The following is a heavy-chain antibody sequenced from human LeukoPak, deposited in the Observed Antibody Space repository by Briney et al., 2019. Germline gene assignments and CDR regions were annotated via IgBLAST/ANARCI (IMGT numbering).Heavy chain of an antibody. CDR2: ISGSGAST. Sequence: GGSLRLSCAASGFTFSSYAMSWVRQAPGKGLEWVSAISGSGASTYYADSVKGRFTISRDNSKNTLYLQMNSLRAEDTAVYYCAKRGGDSSSSTVSCWFDPWGQGTLVTVSS. V-gene: IGHV3-23*01. D-gene: IGHD6-6*01. CDR1: GFTFSSYA. J-gene: IGHJ5*02. CDR3: AKRGGDSSSSTVSCWFDP.